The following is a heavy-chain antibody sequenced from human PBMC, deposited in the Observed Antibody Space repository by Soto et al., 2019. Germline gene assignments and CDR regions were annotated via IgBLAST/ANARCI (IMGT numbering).Heavy chain of an antibody. D-gene: IGHD1-26*01. J-gene: IGHJ4*02. Sequence: QLQLQESGPGLVKPSETLSLTCTVSGGSISSSSYSWGWIRQPPGKGLDWIGTIYYGGSTYSNPSLKRRVTISVDTSKIQFSLRLSSVTAADTAVYYCARRGSGSSEPFDFWGQGTLVTVSS. CDR3: ARRGSGSSEPFDF. CDR2: IYYGGST. CDR1: GGSISSSSYS. V-gene: IGHV4-39*01.